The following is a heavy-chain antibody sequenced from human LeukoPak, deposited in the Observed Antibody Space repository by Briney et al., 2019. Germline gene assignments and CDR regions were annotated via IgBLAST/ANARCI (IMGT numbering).Heavy chain of an antibody. CDR1: GFTFSSYA. J-gene: IGHJ4*02. V-gene: IGHV3-23*01. D-gene: IGHD6-6*01. CDR3: AKEVAAGRKGIDY. Sequence: GGSLRLSCAASGFTFSSYAMSWVRQAPGKGLEWVSGITGSGGGTYYADSVKGRFTISRDSSSSTLFLQMKSLRAEDTATCYCAKEVAAGRKGIDYWGQGILVTVSS. CDR2: ITGSGGGT.